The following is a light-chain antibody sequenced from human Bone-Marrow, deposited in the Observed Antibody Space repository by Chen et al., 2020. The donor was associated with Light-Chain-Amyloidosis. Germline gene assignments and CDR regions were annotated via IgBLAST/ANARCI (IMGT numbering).Light chain of an antibody. Sequence: NFMLTQPHSVSESPGKTVIISCTRSSGSMATNYVQWYQQRPCSSPTTVIYEDDQRPSGVPDRFSGSIDRSSNSASLTISGLKTEYEADYYCQSYQGSSQGVFGGGTKLTVL. CDR1: SGSMATNY. CDR3: QSYQGSSQGV. J-gene: IGLJ3*02. CDR2: EDD. V-gene: IGLV6-57*01.